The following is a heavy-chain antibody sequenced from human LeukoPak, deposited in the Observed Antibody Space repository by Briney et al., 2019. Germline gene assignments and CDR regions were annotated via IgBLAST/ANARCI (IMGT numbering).Heavy chain of an antibody. J-gene: IGHJ4*02. V-gene: IGHV4-59*08. CDR3: ASGGYYSVFDY. Sequence: PSETLSLTCTVSGGSISSYYWSWIRQPPGKGLEWIGYIYYSGSTNYNPSLKSRVTISVDTSKNQFSLKLSSVTAADTAVYYCASGGYYSVFDYWGQGTLVTVSS. CDR1: GGSISSYY. D-gene: IGHD3-3*01. CDR2: IYYSGST.